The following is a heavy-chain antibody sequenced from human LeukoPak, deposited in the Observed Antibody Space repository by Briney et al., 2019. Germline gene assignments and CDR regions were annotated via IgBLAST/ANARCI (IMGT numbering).Heavy chain of an antibody. CDR3: ARDAVYSSSWQYY. J-gene: IGHJ4*02. CDR1: GFTFSYYG. Sequence: GGSLRLSCAASGFTFSYYGLHWVGQGPGQWLEWVAVIWYDGSNKYYADSVKGRFTISRDNSKNTLYLQMNSLRAEDTAVYYCARDAVYSSSWQYYWGQGTLVTVSS. V-gene: IGHV3-33*08. CDR2: IWYDGSNK. D-gene: IGHD6-13*01.